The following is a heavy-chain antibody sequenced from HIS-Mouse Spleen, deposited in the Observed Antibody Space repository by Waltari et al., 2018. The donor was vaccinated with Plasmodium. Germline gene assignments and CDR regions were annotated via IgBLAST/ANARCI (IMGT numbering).Heavy chain of an antibody. V-gene: IGHV1-46*01. Sequence: QVQLVQSGAEVKKPGASVKVSCKASGYTFTSYYMHWVRQAPGQGLEWKVIINPSGGITSDAQKFQGRVTMTRDTSTSTVYMELSSLGSEDTAVYYCARDLFRIGVAGTEYYYGMDVWGQGTTVTVSS. D-gene: IGHD6-19*01. CDR1: GYTFTSYY. CDR2: INPSGGIT. J-gene: IGHJ6*02. CDR3: ARDLFRIGVAGTEYYYGMDV.